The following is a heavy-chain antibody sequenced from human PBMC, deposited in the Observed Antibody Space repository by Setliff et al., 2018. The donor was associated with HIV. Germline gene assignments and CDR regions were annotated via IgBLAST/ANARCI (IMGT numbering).Heavy chain of an antibody. D-gene: IGHD1-26*01. CDR3: AKPLTQWGVSPYHYAVDV. V-gene: IGHV3-23*01. J-gene: IGHJ6*02. Sequence: GGSLRLSCAASGFAFDNYCMTWVRQAPGKGLEWVSAIGGSTGSTYYADSVKGRFTISTDNSKNTLYLQMNSLRAEDTAVYYCAKPLTQWGVSPYHYAVDVWGQGTTVTSP. CDR1: GFAFDNYC. CDR2: IGGSTGST.